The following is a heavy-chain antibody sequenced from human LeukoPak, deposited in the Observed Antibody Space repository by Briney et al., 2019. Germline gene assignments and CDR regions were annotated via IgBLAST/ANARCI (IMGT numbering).Heavy chain of an antibody. V-gene: IGHV4-34*01. CDR3: AREGLPPDWYFDL. Sequence: SETLSLTCAVYGGSFSGYYWSWIRQPPGKGLELIGEINHSGSTNCNPSLKSRVTISVDTSKNQFSLKLSSVTAADTAVYYCAREGLPPDWYFDLWGRGTLVTVSS. CDR1: GGSFSGYY. J-gene: IGHJ2*01. CDR2: INHSGST.